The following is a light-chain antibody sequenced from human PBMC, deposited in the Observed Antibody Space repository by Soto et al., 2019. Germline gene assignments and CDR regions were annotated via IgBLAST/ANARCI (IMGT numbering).Light chain of an antibody. CDR1: QTVTSR. V-gene: IGKV3-11*01. J-gene: IGKJ1*01. CDR3: HQRQSWTRT. Sequence: EIVLTQSPATLSSSPGERATLSCRASQTVTSRLAWYQHKPGRAPRLLIYHTSNRDTGIPARFSGSGSGTEFTLTISSLEPEDFEVYDCHQRQSWTRTFGQGTEVDNK. CDR2: HTS.